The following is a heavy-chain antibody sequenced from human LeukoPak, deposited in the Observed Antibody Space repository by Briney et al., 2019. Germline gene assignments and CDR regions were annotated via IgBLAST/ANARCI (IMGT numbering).Heavy chain of an antibody. CDR3: AREDSATDFDF. Sequence: PSETLSLTCAVYGGSFSGYYWTWIRQPPGKGLEWIGEINHSGNTNYNPSLKSRATISVDTSKNQFSLKLTSVTDADTAVYYCAREDSATDFDFWGQGTLVAVSS. CDR1: GGSFSGYY. J-gene: IGHJ4*02. D-gene: IGHD2/OR15-2a*01. CDR2: INHSGNT. V-gene: IGHV4-34*01.